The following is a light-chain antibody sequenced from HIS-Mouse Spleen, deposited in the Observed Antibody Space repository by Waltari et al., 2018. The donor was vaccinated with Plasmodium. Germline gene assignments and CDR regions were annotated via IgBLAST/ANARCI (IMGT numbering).Light chain of an antibody. CDR1: QSVLYSSNNKNY. CDR3: QQYYSTPYT. Sequence: DIVMTQSPDPLAVSLGERATINFTSSQSVLYSSNNKNYLAWYQQKPGQPPKLLIYWASTRESGVPDRFSGSGSGTDFTLTISSLQAEDVAVYYCQQYYSTPYTFGQGTKLEIK. V-gene: IGKV4-1*01. J-gene: IGKJ2*01. CDR2: WAS.